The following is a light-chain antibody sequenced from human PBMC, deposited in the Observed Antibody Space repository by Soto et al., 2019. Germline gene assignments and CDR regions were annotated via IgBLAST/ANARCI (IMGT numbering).Light chain of an antibody. Sequence: EIVMTQAPATMSVSPGERATLSCRASQSVSSNLAWYQQKPGQAPRLLIYGASTRATGIPARFSGSGSGTEFTLTLSSLQSEDVAVYYYQQYNNWRPYTFGQGTKLEIK. CDR2: GAS. CDR1: QSVSSN. CDR3: QQYNNWRPYT. V-gene: IGKV3-15*01. J-gene: IGKJ2*01.